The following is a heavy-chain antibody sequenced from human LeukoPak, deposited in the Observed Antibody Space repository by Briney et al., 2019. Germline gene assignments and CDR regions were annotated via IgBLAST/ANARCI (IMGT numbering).Heavy chain of an antibody. CDR3: ARPLSPRGALDAFDI. CDR2: IYYSGST. J-gene: IGHJ3*02. CDR1: GGSISTSNYY. V-gene: IGHV4-39*01. Sequence: KPSETLSLTCTVSGGSISTSNYYWGWIRQPPGRGLEWIGSIYYSGSTYYNPSLKRRVTISVDTSKNQFSLKLSSVTAADTAVYYCARPLSPRGALDAFDIWGQGTMVTVTS.